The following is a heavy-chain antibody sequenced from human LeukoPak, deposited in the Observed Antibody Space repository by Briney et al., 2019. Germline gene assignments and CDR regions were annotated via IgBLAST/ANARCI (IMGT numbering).Heavy chain of an antibody. V-gene: IGHV3-7*03. CDR2: IKQDGSEI. CDR1: GFTFSSYA. J-gene: IGHJ6*02. Sequence: GGSLRLSCEASGFTFSSYAMAWVRQAPGKGLEWVANIKQDGSEIYYVGSVKGRFTISRDNAKNSLCLQMNSLRAEDTAVYYCARSLDVWGQGTTVTVSS. CDR3: ARSLDV.